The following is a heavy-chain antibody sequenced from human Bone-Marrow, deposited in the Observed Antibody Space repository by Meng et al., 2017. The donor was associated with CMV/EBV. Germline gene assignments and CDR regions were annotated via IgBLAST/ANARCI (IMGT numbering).Heavy chain of an antibody. D-gene: IGHD3-16*02. Sequence: GGSLRLSCAASGFTFSSYSMNWVRQAPEKGLEWVSSISSSSSYIYYADSVKGRFTISRDNAKNSLYLQMNSLRAEDTAVYYCARYGVIGYYYYGMDVWGQGTTVTVSS. V-gene: IGHV3-21*04. J-gene: IGHJ6*02. CDR2: ISSSSSYI. CDR1: GFTFSSYS. CDR3: ARYGVIGYYYYGMDV.